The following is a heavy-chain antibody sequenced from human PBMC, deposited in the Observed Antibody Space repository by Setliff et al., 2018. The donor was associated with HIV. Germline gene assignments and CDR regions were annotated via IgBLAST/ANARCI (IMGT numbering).Heavy chain of an antibody. Sequence: ASGPTLVNPTQTLTLTCTFSGFSLTASGVGVGWVRQPPGKALEWLALIYSNDDKYYSPSLQNRLTITKDTSKNQVVLTMTNMDPVDTATFYCAHEPPQSGARWFDPWGQGTLVTVSS. V-gene: IGHV2-5*01. J-gene: IGHJ5*02. CDR3: AHEPPQSGARWFDP. CDR1: GFSLTASGVG. CDR2: IYSNDDK. D-gene: IGHD2-15*01.